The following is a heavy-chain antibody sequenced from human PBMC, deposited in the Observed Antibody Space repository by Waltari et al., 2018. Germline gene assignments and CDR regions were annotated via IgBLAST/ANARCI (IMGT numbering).Heavy chain of an antibody. CDR3: ARLAPRTYRSPVPGRHYYYGMDV. V-gene: IGHV3-74*01. J-gene: IGHJ6*02. Sequence: EEQLLESVGGLVQPGDSLRLSCAGSGFRFRNYGMNWVRHAPAKGLVWVARIGNDETSISYADSVKGRFTISRDNAKNTVYLQMKRLRVEDTAVYYCARLAPRTYRSPVPGRHYYYGMDVWGQGTTVTVSS. CDR2: IGNDETSI. CDR1: GFRFRNYG. D-gene: IGHD3-10*01.